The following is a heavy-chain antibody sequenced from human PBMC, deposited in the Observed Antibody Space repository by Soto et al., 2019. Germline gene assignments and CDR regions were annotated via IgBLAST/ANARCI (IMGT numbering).Heavy chain of an antibody. D-gene: IGHD1-26*01. CDR1: GFTFSSYS. V-gene: IGHV3-23*01. J-gene: IGHJ3*02. CDR3: ARETLRDAIDI. CDR2: ISGGGSST. Sequence: GGSLRLSCPASGFTFSSYSMNWVRQAPGKGLGWVSAISGGGSSTYYADSVKGRFTISRDNSKNSLYLEMNSLRVDDTAVYYCARETLRDAIDIWGQGTMVTVSS.